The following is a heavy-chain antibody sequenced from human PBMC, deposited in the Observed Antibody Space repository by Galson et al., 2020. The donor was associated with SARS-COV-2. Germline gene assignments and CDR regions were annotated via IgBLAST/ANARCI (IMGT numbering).Heavy chain of an antibody. CDR3: VRESLAALSDGFDV. D-gene: IGHD6-6*01. J-gene: IGHJ3*01. V-gene: IGHV3-30*07. Sequence: GGSLRLSCAASGFTFSSYAMHWVRQAPGKGLEWVAVISYDGSNKYYADSVKGRFTISRDNAKDSLYLQMNSLTAEDTALYYCVRESLAALSDGFDVWGQGTVVTVSS. CDR2: ISYDGSNK. CDR1: GFTFSSYA.